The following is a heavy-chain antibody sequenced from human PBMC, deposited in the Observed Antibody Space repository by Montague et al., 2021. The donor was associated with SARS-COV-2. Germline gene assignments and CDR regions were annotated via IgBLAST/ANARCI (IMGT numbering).Heavy chain of an antibody. CDR3: ARAYCGGDCNYLYIWFDS. D-gene: IGHD2-21*01. J-gene: IGHJ5*01. V-gene: IGHV4-38-2*02. CDR2: IYHGEFT. CDR1: GYSISSGYF. Sequence: SETLSLTCSVSGYSISSGYFWGWIRQPPGKGLEWIGAIYHGEFTHYNPSLKSRLTMSLDTSKNQFSLRLSSVTAADTAIYYCARAYCGGDCNYLYIWFDSWGQGALVTVSS.